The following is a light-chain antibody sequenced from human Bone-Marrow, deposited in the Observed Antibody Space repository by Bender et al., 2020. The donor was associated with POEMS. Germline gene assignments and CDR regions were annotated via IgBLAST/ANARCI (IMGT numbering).Light chain of an antibody. CDR3: SSYTTTDTLV. V-gene: IGLV2-14*03. J-gene: IGLJ1*01. CDR2: DVT. Sequence: QSALTQPASVSGSPGQSITISCTGTSGDVGDFDHVSWYLQRPDKAPQLILYDVTDRPSGVSDRFSGSKSGNTASLTISGLQAEDEGDYYCSSYTTTDTLVFGTGTKVTVL. CDR1: SGDVGDFDH.